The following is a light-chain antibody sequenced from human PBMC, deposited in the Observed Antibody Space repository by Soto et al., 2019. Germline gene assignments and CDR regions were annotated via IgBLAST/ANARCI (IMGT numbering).Light chain of an antibody. CDR1: SSNIGAGYD. V-gene: IGLV1-40*01. CDR2: GDT. J-gene: IGLJ1*01. CDR3: QSYHSSLSGYV. Sequence: QSALTQPPSGAGAAGQRVTISCSGSSSNIGAGYDVHWYQQLSETAPKLLIYGDTNRPSGIPDRFSGSKSGTSASLAITGLQAEDEADYYCQSYHSSLSGYVFGTVTKVTVL.